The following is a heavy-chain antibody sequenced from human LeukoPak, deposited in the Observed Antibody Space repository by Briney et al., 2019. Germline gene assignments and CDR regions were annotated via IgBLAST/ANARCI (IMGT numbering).Heavy chain of an antibody. J-gene: IGHJ6*02. CDR1: GGSISSSSYY. V-gene: IGHV4-39*07. Sequence: SETLSLTCTVSGGSISSSSYYWGWIRQPPGKGLEWIGSIYYSGSTYYNPSLKSRVTISVDTSKNQFSLKLSSVTAADTAVYYCARDGGIVVVPPPRYYYYGMDVWAQGPTVTVSS. CDR3: ARDGGIVVVPPPRYYYYGMDV. D-gene: IGHD2-2*01. CDR2: IYYSGST.